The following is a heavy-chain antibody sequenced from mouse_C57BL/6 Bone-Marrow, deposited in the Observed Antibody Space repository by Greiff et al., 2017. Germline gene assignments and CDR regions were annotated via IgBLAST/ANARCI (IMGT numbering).Heavy chain of an antibody. J-gene: IGHJ1*03. CDR1: GYSFTDYN. CDR3: ARNYGSSYWYFDV. CDR2: INPNYGTT. Sequence: EVQLQQPGPELVKPGASVKISCKASGYSFTDYNMNWVKQSNGKRLEWIGVINPNYGTTSYNQKFKGKATLTVDQSSSTAYMQLNSLTTEDSAVYYCARNYGSSYWYFDVWGTGTTVTLSS. V-gene: IGHV1-39*01. D-gene: IGHD1-1*01.